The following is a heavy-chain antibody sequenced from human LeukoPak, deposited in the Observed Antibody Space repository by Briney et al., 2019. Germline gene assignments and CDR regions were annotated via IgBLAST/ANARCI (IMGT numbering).Heavy chain of an antibody. CDR2: INPISGVT. CDR1: GYTFTDYY. Sequence: ASVKVSCKASGYTFTDYYMHWVREAPGQGLEWMGWINPISGVTGSAQKFQGRVTMTRDKSISTVYMELSRLTSDDTAIYFCARVGSSGWYHWFDPGGEGTLVTVS. D-gene: IGHD6-19*01. V-gene: IGHV1-2*02. CDR3: ARVGSSGWYHWFDP. J-gene: IGHJ5*02.